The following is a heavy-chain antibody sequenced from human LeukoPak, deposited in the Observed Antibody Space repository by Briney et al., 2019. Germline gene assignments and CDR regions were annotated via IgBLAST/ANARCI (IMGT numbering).Heavy chain of an antibody. Sequence: KPSETLSLTCAVYGGSFSGYYWSWIRQPPGKGLEWIGEINHSGSTNYNPSLKSRVTISVDKSKNQFSLKLSSVTAADTAVYYRARGRYGVLGGDYFDYWGQGTLVTVSS. CDR3: ARGRYGVLGGDYFDY. D-gene: IGHD3-16*01. J-gene: IGHJ4*02. CDR2: INHSGST. CDR1: GGSFSGYY. V-gene: IGHV4-34*01.